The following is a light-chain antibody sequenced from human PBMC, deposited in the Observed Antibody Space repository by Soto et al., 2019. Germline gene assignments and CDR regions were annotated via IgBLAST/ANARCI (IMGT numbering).Light chain of an antibody. V-gene: IGKV4-1*01. CDR3: HQYFKAPQA. CDR1: QSLFYASDNQNY. CDR2: WAS. Sequence: DSVVTQSPDSLSVSLGERATIKCRSSQSLFYASDNQNYLAWYHQKPGQRPRLLIYWASTRASGVPDRFSGSGSGTDFTLTITNVQAEDVGFYYCHQYFKAPQACGGGTKVE. J-gene: IGKJ4*02.